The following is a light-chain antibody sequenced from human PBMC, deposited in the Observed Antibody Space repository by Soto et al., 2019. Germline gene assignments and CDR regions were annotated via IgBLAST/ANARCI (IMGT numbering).Light chain of an antibody. Sequence: QSALTQPASVSGSPGQSITISCTGTSSDVGSYNLVSWYQQHAGKAPKLLIYEGSKRPSGVSNRFSGSKSGNTASLTISGLQAEDEADYYCCSYAGSSAFADVVFGGGTKVTVL. V-gene: IGLV2-23*03. CDR3: CSYAGSSAFADVV. CDR2: EGS. J-gene: IGLJ2*01. CDR1: SSDVGSYNL.